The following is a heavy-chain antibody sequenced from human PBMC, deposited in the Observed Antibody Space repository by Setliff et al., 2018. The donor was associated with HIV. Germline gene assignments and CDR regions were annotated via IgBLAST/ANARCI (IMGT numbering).Heavy chain of an antibody. Sequence: GASVKVSCKASGGTFSNYAFTWVRQAPGQGLEWMGGIIPIFDTANYAQKFQGRVSITTDESTSTAYMELSSLRSEDTAVYYCARDSDSSSWGLYAFDIWGQGTMVTVSS. CDR2: IIPIFDTA. V-gene: IGHV1-69*05. CDR1: GGTFSNYA. D-gene: IGHD6-13*01. CDR3: ARDSDSSSWGLYAFDI. J-gene: IGHJ3*02.